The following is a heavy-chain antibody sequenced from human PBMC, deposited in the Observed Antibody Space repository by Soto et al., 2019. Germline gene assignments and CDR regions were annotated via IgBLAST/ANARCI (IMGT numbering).Heavy chain of an antibody. V-gene: IGHV4-30-4*01. CDR3: ARADDILTGYSPLDY. J-gene: IGHJ4*02. Sequence: PSETLSLTCPVSGGSISSGDYYWIWIRQPPGKGLEWIGYIYYSGGTYYNPSLKSRVTISVDTSKNQFSLKLSSVTAADTAVYYCARADDILTGYSPLDYWGQGTLVTVSS. CDR2: IYYSGGT. D-gene: IGHD3-9*01. CDR1: GGSISSGDYY.